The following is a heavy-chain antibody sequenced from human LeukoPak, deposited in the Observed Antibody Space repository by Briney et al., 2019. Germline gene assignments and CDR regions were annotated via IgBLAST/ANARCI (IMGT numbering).Heavy chain of an antibody. Sequence: SETLSLTCSVSGGSISSYYWSWIRQPPGKGLEWIGYIYYSGSTNFKSPLKSRVTMSGDTSKNQFSLKLNSVTAADTAVYYCASSSDYGGNADAFDIWGQGTMVTVSS. CDR3: ASSSDYGGNADAFDI. CDR2: IYYSGST. D-gene: IGHD4-23*01. V-gene: IGHV4-59*08. J-gene: IGHJ3*02. CDR1: GGSISSYY.